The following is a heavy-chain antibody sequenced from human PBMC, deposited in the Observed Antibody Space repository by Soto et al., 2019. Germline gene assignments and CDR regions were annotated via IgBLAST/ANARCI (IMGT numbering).Heavy chain of an antibody. D-gene: IGHD3-10*01. J-gene: IGHJ4*02. V-gene: IGHV4-34*01. CDR2: INHSGST. CDR3: ARTSGITPTRVFDS. CDR1: GGSFSGYY. Sequence: QVQLQQWGAGLLKPSETLSLTCAVYGGSFSGYYWNWIRQPPGKGLEWIGEINHSGSTNYNPSLKRRVTISVDTSKNQFTRKLSSVTVAATAVYYCARTSGITPTRVFDSWGQGTLVTVSS.